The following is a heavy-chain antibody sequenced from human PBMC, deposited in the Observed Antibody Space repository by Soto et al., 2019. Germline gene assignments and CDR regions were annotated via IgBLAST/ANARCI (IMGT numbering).Heavy chain of an antibody. J-gene: IGHJ5*02. CDR2: IYYSGST. CDR3: ARDSGIAADPNWFDP. V-gene: IGHV4-59*01. Sequence: QVQLQESGPGLVKPSETLSLTCTVSGGSISSYYWSWIRQPPGKGLEWIGYIYYSGSTNYNPSLKSRVTISVDTSKNQFSLKLSSVTAADTAVYYCARDSGIAADPNWFDPWGQGTLVTVSS. D-gene: IGHD6-13*01. CDR1: GGSISSYY.